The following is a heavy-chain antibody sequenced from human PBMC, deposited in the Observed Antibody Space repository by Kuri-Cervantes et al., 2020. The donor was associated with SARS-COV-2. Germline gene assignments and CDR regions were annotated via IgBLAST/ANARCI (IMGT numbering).Heavy chain of an antibody. D-gene: IGHD2-2*01. V-gene: IGHV3-7*01. CDR3: ASLGGTSWHGY. CDR1: GFTFSSYW. J-gene: IGHJ4*02. CDR2: IKQDGSEK. Sequence: GGSLRLSCAASGFTFSSYWMSWVRRAQGKGLEWVANIKQDGSEKYYVDSVKGRFTISRDNAKNSLYLQMNSLRAEDTAVYYCASLGGTSWHGYWGQGTLVTVSS.